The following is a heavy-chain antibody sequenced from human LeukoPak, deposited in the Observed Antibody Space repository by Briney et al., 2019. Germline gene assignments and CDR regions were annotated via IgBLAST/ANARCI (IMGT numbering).Heavy chain of an antibody. CDR1: GGSISSGSYY. CDR3: TRGFGELLFDY. V-gene: IGHV4-61*02. CDR2: IYTSGST. D-gene: IGHD3-10*01. Sequence: ETSQTPSLTCTVSGGSISSGSYYWSWIRQPAGKGLEWIGRIYTSGSTNYNPSLKSRVIISVDTSKNQFSLKLSSVTAADTAVYYCTRGFGELLFDYWGQGTLVTVSS. J-gene: IGHJ4*02.